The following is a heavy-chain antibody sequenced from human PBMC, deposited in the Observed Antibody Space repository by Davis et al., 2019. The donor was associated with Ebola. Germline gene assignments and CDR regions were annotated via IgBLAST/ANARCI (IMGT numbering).Heavy chain of an antibody. CDR3: TLTVTPLDY. CDR1: GFTFSDYY. D-gene: IGHD4-17*01. V-gene: IGHV3-73*01. CDR2: IRSKANSYAT. Sequence: GESLKISCAASGFTFSDYYISWIRQASGKGLEWVGRIRSKANSYATAYAASVKGRFTISRDDSKNTAYLQMNSLKTEDPAVYYCTLTVTPLDYWGQGTLVTVSS. J-gene: IGHJ4*02.